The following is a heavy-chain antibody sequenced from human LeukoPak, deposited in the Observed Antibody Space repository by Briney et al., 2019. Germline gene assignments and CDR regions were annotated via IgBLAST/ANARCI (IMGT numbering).Heavy chain of an antibody. CDR3: AREAMDCSGGSCSGLGFDP. J-gene: IGHJ5*02. V-gene: IGHV3-48*03. CDR1: GFTFSNYE. D-gene: IGHD2-15*01. Sequence: RGSLRLSCAASGFTFSNYEMNWVRQAPGKGLEWVSYISSSGSTIYYADSVKGRFTISRDNAKNSLYLQINSLRAEDTAVYYCAREAMDCSGGSCSGLGFDPWGQGTLVTVSS. CDR2: ISSSGSTI.